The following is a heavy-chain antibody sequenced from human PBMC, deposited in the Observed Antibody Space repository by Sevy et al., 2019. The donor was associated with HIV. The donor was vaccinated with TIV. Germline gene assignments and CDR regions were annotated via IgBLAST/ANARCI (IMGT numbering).Heavy chain of an antibody. CDR1: GGSFSGYY. J-gene: IGHJ5*02. V-gene: IGHV4-34*01. D-gene: IGHD2-8*01. Sequence: SETLSLTCAVYGGSFSGYYWSWIRQPPGKGLEWIGEINHSGSTDSNPSLKSRVTISVATSKNQFSLKLSSVTAADPAVYFCARGRGGGYCTNGVCSNWFDPWGQGTLVTVSS. CDR2: INHSGST. CDR3: ARGRGGGYCTNGVCSNWFDP.